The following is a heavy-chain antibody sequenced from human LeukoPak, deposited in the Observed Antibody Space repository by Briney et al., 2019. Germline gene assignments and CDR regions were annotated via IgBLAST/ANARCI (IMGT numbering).Heavy chain of an antibody. D-gene: IGHD6-13*01. CDR3: AKSSLGRIAAAGTPDY. V-gene: IGHV4-34*01. CDR2: INHSGST. Sequence: SETLSLTCAVYGGSFSGYYWSWIRQPPGKGLEWIGEINHSGSTNYNPSLKSRVTISVDTSKNQFSLKVSSVTAADTAVYYCAKSSLGRIAAAGTPDYWGQGTLVTVSS. CDR1: GGSFSGYY. J-gene: IGHJ4*02.